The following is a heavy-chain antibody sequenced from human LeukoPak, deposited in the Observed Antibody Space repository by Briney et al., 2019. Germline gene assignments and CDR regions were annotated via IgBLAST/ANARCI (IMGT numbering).Heavy chain of an antibody. V-gene: IGHV3-21*01. D-gene: IGHD3-3*01. CDR3: ARVSDFWSGHGFDF. J-gene: IGHJ4*02. CDR1: GFTFSNYE. Sequence: GGSLRLSCAASGFTFSNYEMNWVRQAPGKGLEWVSSISSSSSYIYYADSVKGRFTISRDNAKKSLYLQMNSLGAEDTAVYYCARVSDFWSGHGFDFWGQGILVTVSS. CDR2: ISSSSSYI.